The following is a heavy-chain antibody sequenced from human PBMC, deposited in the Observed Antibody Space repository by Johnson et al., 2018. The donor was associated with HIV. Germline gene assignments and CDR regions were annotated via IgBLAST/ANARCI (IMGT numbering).Heavy chain of an antibody. CDR1: GFTFDDYG. Sequence: EMQLVESGGGVVQPGGSLRLSCAASGFTFDDYGMSWVRQAPGKGLEWVSGINWNGGSTGYADSVKGRFTISRDNAKNSLYLQMNSLRAEDTALYYCAKDQWSSSWTNDAFAMWGQGTMVTVSS. CDR2: INWNGGST. J-gene: IGHJ3*02. CDR3: AKDQWSSSWTNDAFAM. V-gene: IGHV3-20*04. D-gene: IGHD6-13*01.